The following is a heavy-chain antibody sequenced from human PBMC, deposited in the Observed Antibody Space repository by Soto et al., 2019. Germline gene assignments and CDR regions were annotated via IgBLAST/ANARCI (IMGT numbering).Heavy chain of an antibody. Sequence: SETLSLTCAVYGESFSGYYWSWIRQPPGKGLEWIGEINHSGSTNYNPSLKSRVTISVDTSKNQFSLKLSSVTAADTAVYYCARGPDGEVVAATLSWFDPWGQGTLVTVSS. CDR3: ARGPDGEVVAATLSWFDP. CDR1: GESFSGYY. D-gene: IGHD2-15*01. V-gene: IGHV4-34*01. J-gene: IGHJ5*02. CDR2: INHSGST.